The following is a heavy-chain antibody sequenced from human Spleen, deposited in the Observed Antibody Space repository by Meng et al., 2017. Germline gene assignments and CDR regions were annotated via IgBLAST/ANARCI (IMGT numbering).Heavy chain of an antibody. CDR1: GFTFSSYW. Sequence: GGSLRLSCVASGFTFSSYWMHWVRQDPGKGLEWVSAISGSGVDTYYADSVKGRFTISRDKSKNTLSLQMNSLRAEDTALYYCTRVDSDYLRLDYWGQGTLVTVSS. D-gene: IGHD4-11*01. J-gene: IGHJ4*02. V-gene: IGHV3-23*01. CDR2: ISGSGVDT. CDR3: TRVDSDYLRLDY.